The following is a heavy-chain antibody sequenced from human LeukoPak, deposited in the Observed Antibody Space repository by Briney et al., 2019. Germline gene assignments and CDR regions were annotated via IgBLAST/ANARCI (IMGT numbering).Heavy chain of an antibody. CDR3: ARDLVVPAAIGGNWFDP. Sequence: GASVKVSCKASGYTFTSYGISWVRQAPGQGLEWMGWISAYNGNTNYAQKLQGRVTMTTDTSTSTAYMELRSLRSDDTAVYYCARDLVVPAAIGGNWFDPWGQGTLVTVSS. CDR2: ISAYNGNT. CDR1: GYTFTSYG. J-gene: IGHJ5*02. V-gene: IGHV1-18*01. D-gene: IGHD2-2*02.